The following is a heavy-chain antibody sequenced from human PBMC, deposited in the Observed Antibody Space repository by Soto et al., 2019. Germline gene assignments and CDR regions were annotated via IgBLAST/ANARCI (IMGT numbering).Heavy chain of an antibody. CDR2: ISGSGGST. Sequence: PGGSLRLSCAASGFSFSSYAVSWVRQAPGKGLEWVSAISGSGGSTYYADSVKGRFTISRDKSKNTLYLQMNSLRAEDTAVYYCAKARYSSGWNYFDYGGQGTLVTVPQ. CDR3: AKARYSSGWNYFDY. J-gene: IGHJ4*02. CDR1: GFSFSSYA. D-gene: IGHD6-19*01. V-gene: IGHV3-23*01.